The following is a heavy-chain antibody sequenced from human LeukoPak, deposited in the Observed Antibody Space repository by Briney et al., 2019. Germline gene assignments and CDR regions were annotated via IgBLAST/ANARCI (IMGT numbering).Heavy chain of an antibody. CDR1: GGSISSYY. J-gene: IGHJ6*03. CDR3: ARGPPGSSWSSYMDV. V-gene: IGHV4-4*07. Sequence: PSETLSLTCTVSGGSISSYYWSWIRQPAGKGLEWIGRIYTSGSTNYNPSLKSRVTMSVDTSKNQFSLKLSSVTAADTAVYYCARGPPGSSWSSYMDVWGKGTTVTVSS. CDR2: IYTSGST. D-gene: IGHD6-13*01.